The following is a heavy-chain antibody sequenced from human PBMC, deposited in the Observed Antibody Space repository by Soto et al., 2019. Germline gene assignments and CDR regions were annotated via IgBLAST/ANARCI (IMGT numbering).Heavy chain of an antibody. CDR3: ARHQYCSGGSCLSKTHFDY. CDR2: IYYSGST. D-gene: IGHD2-15*01. V-gene: IGHV4-39*01. CDR1: GGSISSSSYY. Sequence: SETLSLTCTVSGGSISSSSYYWGWIRQPPGKGLEWIGSIYYSGSTYYNPSLKSRVTISVDTSKNQFSLKLSSVTAADTAVYYCARHQYCSGGSCLSKTHFDYWGQGTLVTVSS. J-gene: IGHJ4*02.